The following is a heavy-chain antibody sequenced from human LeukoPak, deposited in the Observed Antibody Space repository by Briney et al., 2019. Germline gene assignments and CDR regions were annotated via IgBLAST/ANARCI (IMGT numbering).Heavy chain of an antibody. Sequence: PGGSLRLSCAASGFTFSSYSMNWVRQAPGKGLEWVSSISSSSSYIYYADSVKGRFTISRDNAKNSLYPQMNSLRAEDTAVYYCARVVRQLLSRWFDPWGQGTLVTVSS. CDR3: ARVVRQLLSRWFDP. J-gene: IGHJ5*02. D-gene: IGHD2-2*01. CDR2: ISSSSSYI. CDR1: GFTFSSYS. V-gene: IGHV3-21*01.